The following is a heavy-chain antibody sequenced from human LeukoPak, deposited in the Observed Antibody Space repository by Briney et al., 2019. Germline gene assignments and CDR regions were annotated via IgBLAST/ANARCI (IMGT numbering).Heavy chain of an antibody. CDR3: ARALLLYSSGPGEDY. Sequence: GGSLRLSCAASGFTFSSYAMHWVRQAPGKGLEWVAVISYDGSNKYYADSVKGRFTISRDNSKNTLYLQMNSLRAEDTAVYYCARALLLYSSGPGEDYWGQGTLVTVSS. CDR2: ISYDGSNK. CDR1: GFTFSSYA. V-gene: IGHV3-30-3*01. J-gene: IGHJ4*02. D-gene: IGHD6-19*01.